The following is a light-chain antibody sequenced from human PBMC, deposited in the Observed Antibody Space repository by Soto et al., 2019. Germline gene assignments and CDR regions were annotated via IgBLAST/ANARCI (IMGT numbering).Light chain of an antibody. J-gene: IGLJ1*01. CDR3: SSYTSSSLYV. CDR1: SSDIGAYNY. V-gene: IGLV2-14*01. CDR2: EVS. Sequence: QSVLTQPPSASGSPGQSVTISCTGTSSDIGAYNYVSWYQQHPGKAPKLMIYEVSNRPSGVSNRFSGSKSGNTASLTISGPQAEDEADYYCSSYTSSSLYVFGTGTKVTVL.